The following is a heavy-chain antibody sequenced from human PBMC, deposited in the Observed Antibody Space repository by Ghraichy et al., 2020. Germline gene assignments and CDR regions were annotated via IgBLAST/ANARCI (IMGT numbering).Heavy chain of an antibody. V-gene: IGHV4-39*01. CDR1: GGSVTSGPYY. D-gene: IGHD3-22*01. Sequence: LNISCSVSGGSVTSGPYYWGWIRQPPGKGLELLGGLFSSGSPYYKLSLKSRLTISMDTSKNEFSLRLRSVTAADTAVYYCVRHRQPHYDRPQFDPWGQGTLVTVSS. J-gene: IGHJ5*02. CDR2: LFSSGSP. CDR3: VRHRQPHYDRPQFDP.